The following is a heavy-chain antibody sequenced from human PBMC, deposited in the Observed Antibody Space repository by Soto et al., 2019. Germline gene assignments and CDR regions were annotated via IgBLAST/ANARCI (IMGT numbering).Heavy chain of an antibody. V-gene: IGHV1-18*01. CDR3: ARVLSSDFWSGKTDY. CDR1: GYTFTSYG. Sequence: ASVKVSCKASGYTFTSYGISWVRQAPGQGLEWMGWISAYNGNTNYAQKLQGRVTMTTDTSTSTAYMELRSLRSDDTAVYYCARVLSSDFWSGKTDYWGQGTLVTVSS. D-gene: IGHD3-3*01. CDR2: ISAYNGNT. J-gene: IGHJ4*02.